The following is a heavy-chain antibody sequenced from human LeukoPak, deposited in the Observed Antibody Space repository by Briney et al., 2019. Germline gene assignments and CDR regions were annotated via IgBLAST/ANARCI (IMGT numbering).Heavy chain of an antibody. J-gene: IGHJ4*02. CDR1: GDSITGYY. Sequence: SETLSLTCTVSGDSITGYYWSWIRQPAGKGLEWVGRVYPTGDTHYNPSLESRVSVSRDTSSNQFSLRVTSVTAADTAVYYCARLSPGGGGGTGFDFWGRGTLVTVSS. V-gene: IGHV4-4*07. CDR3: ARLSPGGGGGTGFDF. D-gene: IGHD3-16*01. CDR2: VYPTGDT.